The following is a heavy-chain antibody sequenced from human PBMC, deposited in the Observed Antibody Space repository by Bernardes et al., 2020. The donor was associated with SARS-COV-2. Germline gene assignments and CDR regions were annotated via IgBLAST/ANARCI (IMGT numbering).Heavy chain of an antibody. CDR2: IWYDGSNK. CDR3: ARDQDSSSWYKSRFYYYYGMDV. D-gene: IGHD6-13*01. Sequence: SLRLSCAASGFTFSSYGMHWVRLAPGKGLEWVAVIWYDGSNKYYADSVKGRFTISRDNSKNTLYLQMNSLRAEDTAVYYCARDQDSSSWYKSRFYYYYGMDVWGQGTTVTVSS. J-gene: IGHJ6*02. CDR1: GFTFSSYG. V-gene: IGHV3-33*01.